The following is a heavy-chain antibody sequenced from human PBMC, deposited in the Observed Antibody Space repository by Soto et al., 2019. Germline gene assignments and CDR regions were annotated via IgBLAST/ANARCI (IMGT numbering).Heavy chain of an antibody. CDR2: IYWDDDK. CDR1: GFSLSTSGVG. D-gene: IGHD6-13*01. Sequence: QITLKESGPTLVKPTQTLTLTCTFSGFSLSTSGVGVGWIRQPPEKALEWLALIYWDDDKRYSPSLKSRLTITKDTSKNQVVLTMTNVDPVDTATYYCAHSNDYSSRWYTLDFDYWGQGTLVTVSS. V-gene: IGHV2-5*02. CDR3: AHSNDYSSRWYTLDFDY. J-gene: IGHJ4*02.